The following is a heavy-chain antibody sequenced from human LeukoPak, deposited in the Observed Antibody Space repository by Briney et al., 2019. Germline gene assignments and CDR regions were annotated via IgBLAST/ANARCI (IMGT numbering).Heavy chain of an antibody. V-gene: IGHV3-7*01. CDR1: GFAFSNFW. Sequence: GGSPRLSCAASGFAFSNFWMSWVRQAPGKGLEWLANIRGDGGLKFYVDSVKGRFTISRDNAKNSLYLQLSGLRVEDSAVYYCATSHDSAANDWGQGTLVTVSS. D-gene: IGHD2-15*01. J-gene: IGHJ4*02. CDR2: IRGDGGLK. CDR3: ATSHDSAAND.